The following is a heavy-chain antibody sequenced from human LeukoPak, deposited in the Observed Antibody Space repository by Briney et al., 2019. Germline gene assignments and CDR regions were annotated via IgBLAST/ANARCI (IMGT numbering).Heavy chain of an antibody. V-gene: IGHV3-20*04. D-gene: IGHD2-2*01. CDR1: GFTFDDYG. CDR3: ATDPTMPAHY. J-gene: IGHJ4*02. CDR2: INWNGGST. Sequence: PGGSLRLSCAASGFTFDDYGMSWVRQAPGKGLEWVSGINWNGGSTGYADSVKGRFTISRDNSKNTLYLQMNSLRAEDTAVYYCATDPTMPAHYWGQGTLVTVSS.